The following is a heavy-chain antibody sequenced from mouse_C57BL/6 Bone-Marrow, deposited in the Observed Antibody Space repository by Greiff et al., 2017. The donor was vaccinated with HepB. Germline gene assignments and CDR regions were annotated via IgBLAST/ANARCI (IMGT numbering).Heavy chain of an antibody. J-gene: IGHJ2*01. V-gene: IGHV3-8*01. CDR1: GYSITSYY. Sequence: EVKLMESGPGLAKPSQTLSLTCSVTGYSITSYYWNWIRKFPGNTLEYMGYISYSGSTYYNPSLKSRISITRDTSKNQYYLQLNSVTTEDTATYYCARRRYGSSYEYYFDYWGQGTTLTVSS. CDR3: ARRRYGSSYEYYFDY. D-gene: IGHD1-1*01. CDR2: ISYSGST.